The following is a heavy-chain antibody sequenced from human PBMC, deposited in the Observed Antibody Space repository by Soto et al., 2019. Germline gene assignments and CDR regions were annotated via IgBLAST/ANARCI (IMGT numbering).Heavy chain of an antibody. CDR3: TRHMIYDFWSGYFKSYYYYYMDV. V-gene: IGHV3-49*03. Sequence: PGGSLRLSCTASGFTFGDYAMSWFRQAPGKGLEWVGFIRSKAYGGTTEYAASVKGRFTISRDDSKSIAYLQMNSLKTEDTAVYYCTRHMIYDFWSGYFKSYYYYYMDVWGKGTTVTVSS. CDR1: GFTFGDYA. D-gene: IGHD3-3*01. CDR2: IRSKAYGGTT. J-gene: IGHJ6*03.